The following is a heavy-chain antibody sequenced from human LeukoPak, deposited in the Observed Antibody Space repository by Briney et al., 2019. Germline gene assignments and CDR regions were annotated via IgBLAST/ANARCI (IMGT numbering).Heavy chain of an antibody. D-gene: IGHD2-15*01. Sequence: SETLSLTCTVSGGSISSSSYYWGWIRQPPGKGLEWIGSIYYSGSTYYNPSLKSRVTISVDTSKNQFSLKLSSVTAPDTAVYYCASQGYCSGGSCYGYGVYWGQGTLVTVSS. CDR3: ASQGYCSGGSCYGYGVY. J-gene: IGHJ4*02. CDR2: IYYSGST. CDR1: GGSISSSSYY. V-gene: IGHV4-39*01.